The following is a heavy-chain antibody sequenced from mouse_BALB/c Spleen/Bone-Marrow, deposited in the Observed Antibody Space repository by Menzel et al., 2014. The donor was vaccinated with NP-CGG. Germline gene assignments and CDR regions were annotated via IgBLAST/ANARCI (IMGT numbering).Heavy chain of an antibody. CDR1: GYTFTSYW. V-gene: IGHV1-87*01. CDR2: IYPGDGDT. J-gene: IGHJ2*01. CDR3: ARGFPFGY. Sequence: VQLQESGAEQARPGASVKLSCKASGYTFTSYWMQWVKQRPGQGLEWIGAIYPGDGDTRYTQKFKGKATLTADKSSSTAYMQLSSLASEDSAVYYCARGFPFGYWGQGTTLTVSS.